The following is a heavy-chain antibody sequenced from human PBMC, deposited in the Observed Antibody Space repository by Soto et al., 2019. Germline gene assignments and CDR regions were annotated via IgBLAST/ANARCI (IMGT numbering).Heavy chain of an antibody. CDR2: IYSGGSA. D-gene: IGHD4-17*01. CDR1: GFSVSTNF. Sequence: EVQLGDSGGGLVQPGGSLRLSCAASGFSVSTNFMAWVRQAPGKGLEWVSVIYSGGSAYYADSVRGRFTISRDSSKNTLYLQMNSLRAEDTAVYYCSTAPGFFDYWGQGTLVTVSS. CDR3: STAPGFFDY. J-gene: IGHJ4*02. V-gene: IGHV3-66*01.